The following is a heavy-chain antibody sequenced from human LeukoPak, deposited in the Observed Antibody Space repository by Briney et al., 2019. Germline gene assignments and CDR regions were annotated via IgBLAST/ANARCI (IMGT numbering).Heavy chain of an antibody. D-gene: IGHD3-10*01. Sequence: ASVKVSCKASGYTFTNYDITWVRQAPGQGLEWMGWISAYNGNTNYAQKFQGRVTMTTDTSTSTAYMELRSLRSDDTAVYYCARDRAMVRGGSDHWGQGTLVTVSS. J-gene: IGHJ4*02. CDR2: ISAYNGNT. V-gene: IGHV1-18*01. CDR1: GYTFTNYD. CDR3: ARDRAMVRGGSDH.